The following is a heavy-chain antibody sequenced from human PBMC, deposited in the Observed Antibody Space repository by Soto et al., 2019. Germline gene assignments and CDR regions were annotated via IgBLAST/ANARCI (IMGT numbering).Heavy chain of an antibody. CDR2: ILDTGDRI. Sequence: PGGSLRLSCAASGFTISNYAMNWVRQAPGKGLEWVSAILDTGDRISYADSVKGRFTISRDSSKSTLYLQMNSLRAEDTAVYYCLSLDWTLWGQGTLVTVSS. V-gene: IGHV3-23*01. D-gene: IGHD3-3*01. CDR1: GFTISNYA. J-gene: IGHJ4*02. CDR3: LSLDWTL.